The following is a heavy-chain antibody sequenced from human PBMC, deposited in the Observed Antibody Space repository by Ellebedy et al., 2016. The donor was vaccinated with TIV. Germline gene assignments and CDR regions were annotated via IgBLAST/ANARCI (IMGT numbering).Heavy chain of an antibody. D-gene: IGHD1-26*01. V-gene: IGHV4-59*01. CDR2: IYYSGST. CDR3: ARDQPPMWELGIGGMDV. CDR1: GGSISSYY. Sequence: GSLRLSCTVSGGSISSYYWSWIRQPPGKGLEWIGYIYYSGSTNYNPSLKSRVTISVDTSKNQFSLKLSSVTAADTAVYYCARDQPPMWELGIGGMDVWGQGTTVTVSS. J-gene: IGHJ6*02.